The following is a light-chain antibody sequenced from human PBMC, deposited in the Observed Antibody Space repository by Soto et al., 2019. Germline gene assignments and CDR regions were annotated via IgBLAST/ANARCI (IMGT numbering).Light chain of an antibody. CDR3: QQRSNGGT. V-gene: IGKV3-11*01. CDR1: QSVGSY. J-gene: IGKJ4*01. Sequence: EIVLTQSPATLSLSPGERATLSCRASQSVGSYLAWHQQKPGQAPRLLIYDASNRAPGTPARFSGSGSGTDFTLTISSLEPEDSAVYYWQQRSNGGTFGGGTKVEIK. CDR2: DAS.